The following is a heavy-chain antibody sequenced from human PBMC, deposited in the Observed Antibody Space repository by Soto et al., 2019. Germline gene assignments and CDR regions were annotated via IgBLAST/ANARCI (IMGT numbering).Heavy chain of an antibody. D-gene: IGHD2-2*01. J-gene: IGHJ4*02. CDR1: GFAFTNYG. V-gene: IGHV3-30*03. CDR2: VSNDGSKK. Sequence: GGSLRLSCAASGFAFTNYGMHWVRQAPGKGLEWVAFVSNDGSKKYYADSVKGRFTISRDNSENIVYLQMTSLRPAETAVFYCARDVAMPTGLGLGYWGQGTLVTVSS. CDR3: ARDVAMPTGLGLGY.